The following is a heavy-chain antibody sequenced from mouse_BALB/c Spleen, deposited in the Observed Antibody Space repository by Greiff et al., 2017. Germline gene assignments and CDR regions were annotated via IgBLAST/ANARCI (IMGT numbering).Heavy chain of an antibody. Sequence: VQLKESGPGLVKPSQSLSLTCSVTGYSITSGYYWNWIRQFPGNKLEWMGYISYDGSNNYNPSLKNRISITRDTSKNQFFLKLNSVTTEDTATYYCASGYGSSYFDYWGQGTTLTVSS. D-gene: IGHD1-1*01. CDR3: ASGYGSSYFDY. J-gene: IGHJ2*01. CDR2: ISYDGSN. V-gene: IGHV3-6*02. CDR1: GYSITSGYY.